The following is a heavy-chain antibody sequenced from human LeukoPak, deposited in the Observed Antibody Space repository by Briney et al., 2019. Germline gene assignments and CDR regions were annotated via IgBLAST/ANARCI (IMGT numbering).Heavy chain of an antibody. CDR3: ASSTISGIGVFDI. Sequence: WGSLRRSCAASRFTFPSYSMNWVRQAPGQGLEGVSSITSSSSYISYADSVKGRFTISRDTAKKSLQLQMNSLRAEDTAAYYCASSTISGIGVFDIWGQGTMVTVSS. V-gene: IGHV3-21*01. CDR2: ITSSSSYI. D-gene: IGHD2/OR15-2a*01. CDR1: RFTFPSYS. J-gene: IGHJ3*02.